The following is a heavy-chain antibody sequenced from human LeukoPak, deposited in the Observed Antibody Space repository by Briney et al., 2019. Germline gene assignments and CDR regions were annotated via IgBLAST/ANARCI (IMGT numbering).Heavy chain of an antibody. Sequence: PGGSLRLSCAASGFTFSSYAMSWVRQAPGKGLEWVSAISGSGGSTYYADSVKGRFTISRDNSKNTLYLQMNSLRAEDTAVYYCAKDMGVVRGVIITRDETLFDYWGQGTLVTVSS. D-gene: IGHD3-10*01. V-gene: IGHV3-23*01. CDR1: GFTFSSYA. J-gene: IGHJ4*02. CDR3: AKDMGVVRGVIITRDETLFDY. CDR2: ISGSGGST.